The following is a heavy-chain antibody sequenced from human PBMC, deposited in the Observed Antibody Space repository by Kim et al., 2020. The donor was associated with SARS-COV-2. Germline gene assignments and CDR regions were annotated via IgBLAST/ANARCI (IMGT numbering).Heavy chain of an antibody. Sequence: SETLSLTCSVSGGSISSANYYWSWIRQLPGKDLEWIGYISYSGSAYYNPSLKSRVTISVDMSKNQFSLKLTSMTAADTAVYYCARDRDYYGSDYWGQGTRVTVSP. CDR2: ISYSGSA. CDR3: ARDRDYYGSDY. J-gene: IGHJ4*02. CDR1: GGSISSANYY. V-gene: IGHV4-31*03. D-gene: IGHD3-10*01.